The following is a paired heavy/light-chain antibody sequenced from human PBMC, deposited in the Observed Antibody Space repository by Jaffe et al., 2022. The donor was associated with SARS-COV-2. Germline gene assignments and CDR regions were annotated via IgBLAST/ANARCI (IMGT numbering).Light chain of an antibody. CDR1: SSDVGGYNY. CDR3: SSYAGSDNFVV. CDR2: EVS. J-gene: IGLJ3*02. Sequence: QSALTQPPSASGSPGQSVTISCTGTSSDVGGYNYVSWYRQHPGKAPKLMIFEVSKRPSWVPDRFSGSKSGNTASLTVSGLQAEDEADYYCSSYAGSDNFVVFGGGTKLTVL. V-gene: IGLV2-8*01.
Heavy chain of an antibody. CDR1: GFSLSTSGVG. CDR2: IYWDDDK. D-gene: IGHD3-3*01. Sequence: QISLKESGPTLVKPTQTLTLTCTFSGFSLSTSGVGVGWIRQPPGKALEWLALIYWDDDKRYSPSLKSRLTITKDTSKNQVVLTMTNMDPVDTATYYCAHRRDFWNTYTNWFDPWGQGTLVTVSS. CDR3: AHRRDFWNTYTNWFDP. V-gene: IGHV2-5*02. J-gene: IGHJ5*02.